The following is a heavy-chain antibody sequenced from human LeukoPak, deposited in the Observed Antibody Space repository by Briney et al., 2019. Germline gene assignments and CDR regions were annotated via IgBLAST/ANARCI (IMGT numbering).Heavy chain of an antibody. CDR3: ARGGSGWYGSYYFDY. D-gene: IGHD6-19*01. V-gene: IGHV4-59*01. CDR1: GVSISSYY. J-gene: IGHJ4*02. Sequence: SETLSLTCTVSGVSISSYYWSWLRQPPGKGLEWIGYIYYSGSTNYNPSLKSRVTISVDTSKNQFSLKLSSVTAADTAVYYCARGGSGWYGSYYFDYWGQGTLVTVSS. CDR2: IYYSGST.